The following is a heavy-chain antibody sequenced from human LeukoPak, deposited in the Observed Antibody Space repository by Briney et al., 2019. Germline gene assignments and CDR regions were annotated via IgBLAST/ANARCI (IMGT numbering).Heavy chain of an antibody. V-gene: IGHV1-2*02. J-gene: IGHJ4*02. Sequence: ASVKVSCKASGYTFTGYYMHWVRQAPGQGLEWMGWINPNSGGTNYAQKFQGRVTMTRDKSISTAYMELSRLRSDDTAVYYCARGKRSAVNGRLIDYWGQGALVTVSS. CDR1: GYTFTGYY. CDR3: ARGKRSAVNGRLIDY. D-gene: IGHD3-16*01. CDR2: INPNSGGT.